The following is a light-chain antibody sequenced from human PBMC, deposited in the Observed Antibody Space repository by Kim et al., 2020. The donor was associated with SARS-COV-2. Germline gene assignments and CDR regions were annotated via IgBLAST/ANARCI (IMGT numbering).Light chain of an antibody. J-gene: IGKJ1*01. CDR3: QQYNKWRT. CDR2: DTS. Sequence: SVSPGEIATLSCRASQSVGSNLAWYQQRPGQAPRLLIYDTSTRATGIPARFSGSGSGTEFTLTISSLQSEDFAVYYCQQYNKWRTFGQGTKVDIK. V-gene: IGKV3-15*01. CDR1: QSVGSN.